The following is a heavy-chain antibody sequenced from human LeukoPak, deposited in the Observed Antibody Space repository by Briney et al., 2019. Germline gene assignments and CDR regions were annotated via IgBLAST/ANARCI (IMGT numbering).Heavy chain of an antibody. CDR1: GFRFGSYA. Sequence: GGSLRLSCSGSGFRFGSYALSWVRQAPGKGLEWVGFIRSKALYGTSEYAASVEGRFSISRDDSNNIVYLQMNSLKTEDTAAYFCVRESVRDYYFDFWGQGTLVTVSS. CDR2: IRSKALYGTS. CDR3: VRESVRDYYFDF. J-gene: IGHJ4*02. D-gene: IGHD3-10*02. V-gene: IGHV3-49*04.